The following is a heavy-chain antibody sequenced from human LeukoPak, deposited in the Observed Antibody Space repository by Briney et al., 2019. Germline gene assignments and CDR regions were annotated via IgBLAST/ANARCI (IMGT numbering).Heavy chain of an antibody. D-gene: IGHD6-19*01. CDR3: ARGRSGWYKYFPYNWFDP. CDR2: INHSGST. J-gene: IGHJ5*02. CDR1: GGSIRSSYYY. Sequence: SETLSLTCTVSGGSIRSSYYYWGWIRQPPGKGLEWIGEINHSGSTNYNPSLKSRVTISVDTSKNQFPLKLSSVTAADTAVYYCARGRSGWYKYFPYNWFDPWGQGTLVTVSS. V-gene: IGHV4-39*06.